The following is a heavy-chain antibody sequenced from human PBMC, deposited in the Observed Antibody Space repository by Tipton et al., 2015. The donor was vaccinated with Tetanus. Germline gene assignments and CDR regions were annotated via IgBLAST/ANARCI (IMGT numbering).Heavy chain of an antibody. D-gene: IGHD1-14*01. Sequence: TLSLTCVVYGGSFSGYYWTWIRQPPGKGLEWIGEINHSGTTNYNPSLKSRVTILVDTSKNQFSLKLSSVTAADTAVYYCSRNSTSWSGFDSWGQGTLVTVPS. V-gene: IGHV4-34*01. CDR3: SRNSTSWSGFDS. CDR2: INHSGTT. J-gene: IGHJ4*02. CDR1: GGSFSGYY.